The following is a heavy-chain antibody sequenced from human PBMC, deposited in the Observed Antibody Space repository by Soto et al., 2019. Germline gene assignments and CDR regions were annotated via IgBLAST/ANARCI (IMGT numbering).Heavy chain of an antibody. D-gene: IGHD6-13*01. J-gene: IGHJ4*02. CDR3: ASLPQQLVDY. CDR2: ISSSSTYT. V-gene: IGHV3-11*06. CDR1: GFTFSDYY. Sequence: GGSLRLSCAASGFTFSDYYMSWIRQAPGKGLEWVSYISSSSTYTNYADSVKGRFTISRDNAKNSLYLQMNSLRPEDTAVYYCASLPQQLVDYWGQGTLVTVSS.